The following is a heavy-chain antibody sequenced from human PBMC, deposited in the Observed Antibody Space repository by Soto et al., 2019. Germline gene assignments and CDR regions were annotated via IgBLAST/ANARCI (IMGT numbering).Heavy chain of an antibody. Sequence: QVQLVQSGAEVKKPGSSVKVSCKASGGTFSSYAISWVRQAPGQGLEWMGGIIPIFGTANYAQKFQGRVTITADESTSTAYMELSSLRSEDTAVYYCARGIQETYYCYYGMDVWGQGTTVTVSS. CDR1: GGTFSSYA. D-gene: IGHD5-18*01. J-gene: IGHJ6*02. V-gene: IGHV1-69*01. CDR2: IIPIFGTA. CDR3: ARGIQETYYCYYGMDV.